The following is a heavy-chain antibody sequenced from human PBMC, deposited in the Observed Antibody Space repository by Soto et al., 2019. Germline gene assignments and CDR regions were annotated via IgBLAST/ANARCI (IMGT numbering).Heavy chain of an antibody. CDR2: IYYSGST. CDR3: ERHNYSSSSVDY. CDR1: GGSISSYY. J-gene: IGHJ4*02. Sequence: LSLTCTVSGGSISSYYWSWIRQPPGKGLEWIGYIYYSGSTNYNPSLKSRVTISVDTSKNQFSLKLSSVTAADTAVYYCERHNYSSSSVDYWGQGTLVTVSS. D-gene: IGHD6-6*01. V-gene: IGHV4-59*08.